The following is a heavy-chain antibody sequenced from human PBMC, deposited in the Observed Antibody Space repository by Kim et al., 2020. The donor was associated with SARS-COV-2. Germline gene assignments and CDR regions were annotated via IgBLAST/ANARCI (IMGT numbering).Heavy chain of an antibody. CDR2: ISYDGSNK. J-gene: IGHJ4*01. D-gene: IGHD6-19*01. V-gene: IGHV3-30*04. CDR1: GFTFSSYA. CDR3: ARGPRYSSGWFPFFYFD. Sequence: GGSLRLSCAASGFTFSSYAMHWVRQAPGKGLEWVAVISYDGSNKYYADSVKGRFTISRDNSKNTLYLQMNSLRAEDTAVYYCARGPRYSSGWFPFFYFD.